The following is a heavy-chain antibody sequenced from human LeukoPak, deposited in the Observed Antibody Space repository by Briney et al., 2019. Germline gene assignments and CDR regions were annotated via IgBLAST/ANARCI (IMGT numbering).Heavy chain of an antibody. D-gene: IGHD3-16*02. J-gene: IGHJ4*02. CDR3: ARDRYDYVWGSYRPNVYFDY. Sequence: PGGSLRLSCAASGFTFSSYSMNWVRQAPGKGLEWVSSISSSSSYIYYADSVKGRFTISRDNAKNSLYLQMNSLRAEDTAVYYCARDRYDYVWGSYRPNVYFDYWGQGTLVTVSS. V-gene: IGHV3-21*01. CDR1: GFTFSSYS. CDR2: ISSSSSYI.